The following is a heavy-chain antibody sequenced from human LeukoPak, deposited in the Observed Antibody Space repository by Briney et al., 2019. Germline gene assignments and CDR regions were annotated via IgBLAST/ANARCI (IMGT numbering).Heavy chain of an antibody. D-gene: IGHD1-26*01. CDR2: ISSSGSTI. J-gene: IGHJ4*02. V-gene: IGHV3-48*03. CDR3: ARDSFRGSYSDY. CDR1: GFTFTSYE. Sequence: GGSLRLSCAASGFTFTSYEMNWVRQAPGKGLEWVSYISSSGSTIYYADSVKGRFTISRDNAKNSLYLQMNSLRAGDTAVYYCARDSFRGSYSDYWGQGTLVTVSS.